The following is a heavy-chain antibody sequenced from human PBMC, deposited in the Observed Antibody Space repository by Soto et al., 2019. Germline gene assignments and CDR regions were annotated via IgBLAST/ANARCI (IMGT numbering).Heavy chain of an antibody. V-gene: IGHV1-8*01. CDR2: MNPNSGNT. J-gene: IGHJ6*02. CDR1: GYTFTSYD. Sequence: ASVKVSCKASGYTFTSYDINWVRQATGQGLEWMGWMNPNSGNTGYAQKFQGRVTMTRNTSISTAYMELSSLRSEDTAVYYCARDLGYDSSSYSYYYYYYGMDVWGQGTTVTVSS. CDR3: ARDLGYDSSSYSYYYYYYGMDV. D-gene: IGHD3-22*01.